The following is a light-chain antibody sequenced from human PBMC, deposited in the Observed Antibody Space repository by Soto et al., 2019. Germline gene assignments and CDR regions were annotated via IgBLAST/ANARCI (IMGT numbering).Light chain of an antibody. CDR3: HQRQSWPRT. CDR2: YTS. J-gene: IGKJ1*01. CDR1: QYVGTR. Sequence: EILLTQSPGTLSLSHRETSTLXXRASQYVGTRLAWYQHKPGQAPRXVIYYTSNRATGIPARFSGSGAGTDFTLTINSLAPEDFAIYYCHQRQSWPRTFGQGTKVDIK. V-gene: IGKV3-11*01.